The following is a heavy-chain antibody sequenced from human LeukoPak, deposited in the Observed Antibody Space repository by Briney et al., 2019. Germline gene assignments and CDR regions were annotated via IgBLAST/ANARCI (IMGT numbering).Heavy chain of an antibody. CDR3: AKSHTGSYYDPLAS. V-gene: IGHV3-23*01. CDR1: GFTFSTYA. D-gene: IGHD1-26*01. Sequence: GGSLRLSCAASGFTFSTYAMSWFRQAPGKGLEWVSFIGVGGGTTHYADSVKGRFTISRDDSKNTLYLQTNNLRVEDTAVYYCAKSHTGSYYDPLASWGQGTVVTVSS. J-gene: IGHJ4*02. CDR2: IGVGGGTT.